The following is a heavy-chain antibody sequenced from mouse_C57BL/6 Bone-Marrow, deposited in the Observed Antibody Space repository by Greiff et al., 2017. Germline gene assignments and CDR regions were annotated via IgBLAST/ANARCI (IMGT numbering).Heavy chain of an antibody. D-gene: IGHD1-1*01. Sequence: QVQLQQPGAELVKPGASVKVSCKASGYTFTSYWMHWVKQRPGKGLEWIGRIRPSDSEINYNQKFQGNATFSVDKSSSTVYMQLSSLTSEDSAVYYCSIDGSPWCCDDWGTGTTVTVSS. CDR3: SIDGSPWCCDD. V-gene: IGHV1-74*01. CDR1: GYTFTSYW. CDR2: IRPSDSEI. J-gene: IGHJ1*03.